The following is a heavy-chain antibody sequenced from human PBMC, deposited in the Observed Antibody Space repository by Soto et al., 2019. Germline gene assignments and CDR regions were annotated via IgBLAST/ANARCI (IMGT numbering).Heavy chain of an antibody. J-gene: IGHJ4*02. Sequence: LRRSCTTSGCTFGYYALSWVRQAPGKGLEWVGFIRRNAYGGTTDYAASVKGRFTISRDDSKSIAYLQMNSLRTEDTALYYCTRASSLDFDFWGQGTLVTVSS. V-gene: IGHV3-49*04. CDR3: TRASSLDFDF. D-gene: IGHD3-16*01. CDR2: IRRNAYGGTT. CDR1: GCTFGYYA.